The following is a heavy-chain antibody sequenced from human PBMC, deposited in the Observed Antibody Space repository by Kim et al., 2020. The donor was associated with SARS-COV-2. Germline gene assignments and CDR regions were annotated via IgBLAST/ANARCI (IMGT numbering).Heavy chain of an antibody. CDR1: GFTFSSYS. Sequence: GGSLRLSCAASGFTFSSYSMNWVRQAPGKGLEWVSSISSSSSYIYYADSVKGRFTISRDNAKNSLYLQMNSLRAEDTAVYYCARCYPSSGWADYWGQGTLVTVSS. CDR3: ARCYPSSGWADY. CDR2: ISSSSSYI. D-gene: IGHD6-19*01. V-gene: IGHV3-21*01. J-gene: IGHJ4*02.